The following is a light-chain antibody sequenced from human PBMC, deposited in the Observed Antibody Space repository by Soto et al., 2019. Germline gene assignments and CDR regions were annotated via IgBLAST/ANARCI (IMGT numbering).Light chain of an antibody. CDR1: QSVSSF. CDR2: DRS. J-gene: IGKJ1*01. V-gene: IGKV3-11*01. CDR3: QQRSNWPPWT. Sequence: EIVLTQSPATLSLSPGERATLSCRASQSVSSFLAWYQQKPGQAPRLLIYDRSNRASGVPTRFSGSGSGTDFTLTISSLEPEDFAVYFCQQRSNWPPWTFGQGTRVEI.